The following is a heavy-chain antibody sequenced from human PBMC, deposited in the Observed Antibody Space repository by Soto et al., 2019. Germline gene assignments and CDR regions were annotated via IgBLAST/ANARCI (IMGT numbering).Heavy chain of an antibody. Sequence: GSLRLSCAASGFTFSSYSMNWVRQAPGKGLEWVSSISSSSSYIYYADSVKGRFTISRDNAKNSLYLQMNSLRAEDTAVYYCARVVVPAAISDAFDIWGQGTMVTVSS. V-gene: IGHV3-21*01. J-gene: IGHJ3*02. D-gene: IGHD2-2*01. CDR3: ARVVVPAAISDAFDI. CDR1: GFTFSSYS. CDR2: ISSSSSYI.